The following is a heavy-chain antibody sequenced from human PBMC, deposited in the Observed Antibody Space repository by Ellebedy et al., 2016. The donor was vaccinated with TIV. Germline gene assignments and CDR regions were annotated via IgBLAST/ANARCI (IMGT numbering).Heavy chain of an antibody. J-gene: IGHJ6*02. CDR3: ARGLIGSGYGMDV. Sequence: ASVKVSXKASGGTFSFYAISWVRQAPGQGLEWMGGIIPIFHTANHAQKFQGRVTITADESTSTAYMELSSLRSDDTAVYYCARGLIGSGYGMDVWGQGTTVTVSS. CDR2: IIPIFHTA. CDR1: GGTFSFYA. D-gene: IGHD6-19*01. V-gene: IGHV1-69*13.